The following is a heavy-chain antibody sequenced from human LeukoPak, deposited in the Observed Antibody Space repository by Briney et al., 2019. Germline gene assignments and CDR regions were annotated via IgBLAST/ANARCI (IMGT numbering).Heavy chain of an antibody. CDR2: INSDGSGT. CDR1: GFTFTSYR. D-gene: IGHD3-10*01. CDR3: ARDPFSSGSY. J-gene: IGHJ4*02. Sequence: PGGSLRLSCAASGFTFTSYRMHGVRQAPGKGLVWVSRINSDGSGTTYADSVKGRFTISRDNAKDSLFLQMNSLRAEDTAVYYCARDPFSSGSYWGQGTLVTVSS. V-gene: IGHV3-74*01.